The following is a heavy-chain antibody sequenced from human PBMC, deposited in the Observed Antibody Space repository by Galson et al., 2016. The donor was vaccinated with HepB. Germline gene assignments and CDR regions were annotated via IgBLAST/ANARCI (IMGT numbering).Heavy chain of an antibody. CDR2: INPKTGGT. J-gene: IGHJ6*02. Sequence: SVKVSCKASGYIFSDYYIHWVRQAPGQGLEWMGWINPKTGGTKYAQKFQGWVSLTRDTSITTAYIEVTSLRSNDTAVYYCARERWVVGVRKYYYGMDVWGQGTTVTVSS. CDR3: ARERWVVGVRKYYYGMDV. CDR1: GYIFSDYY. D-gene: IGHD2-2*01. V-gene: IGHV1-2*04.